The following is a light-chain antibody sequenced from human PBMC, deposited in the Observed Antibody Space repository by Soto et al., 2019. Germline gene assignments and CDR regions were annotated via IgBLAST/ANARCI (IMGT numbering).Light chain of an antibody. CDR2: KTS. V-gene: IGKV1-5*03. CDR1: QSISGW. J-gene: IGKJ1*01. CDR3: QPYHSYWT. Sequence: DIQMTQSPSTLSASVGDRVIITCRASQSISGWLAWYQQKPGEAPKLLIYKTSNLESGVPSRFSGSGSGTAFTLTISSLQPDDFAIYYCQPYHSYWTFGQVTRVDIK.